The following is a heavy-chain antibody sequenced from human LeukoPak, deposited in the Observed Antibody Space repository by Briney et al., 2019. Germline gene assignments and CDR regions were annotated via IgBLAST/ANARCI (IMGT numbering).Heavy chain of an antibody. CDR3: ARTYYDYVWGSYRSYYYYMDV. D-gene: IGHD3-16*02. CDR2: IYYSGST. CDR1: GGSISSYY. Sequence: KPSETLSLXCTVSGGSISSYYWSWIRQPPGKGLEWIGYIYYSGSTNYNPSLKSRVTISVDTSKNQFSLKLSSVTAADTAVYYCARTYYDYVWGSYRSYYYYMDVWGKGTTVTVSS. J-gene: IGHJ6*03. V-gene: IGHV4-59*01.